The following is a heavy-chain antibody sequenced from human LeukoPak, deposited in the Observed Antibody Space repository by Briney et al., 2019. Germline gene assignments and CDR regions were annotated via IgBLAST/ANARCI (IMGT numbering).Heavy chain of an antibody. CDR1: VFTVSSNY. D-gene: IGHD6-19*01. Sequence: PGGSLRLYCAASVFTVSSNYMSWVRQAPGKGLEWVSVIYSGGSTYYADSVKGRFTISRDNSKNTLYLQMNSLRAEDTAVYYCARDLGSGWNFDYWGQGTLVTVSS. J-gene: IGHJ4*02. CDR3: ARDLGSGWNFDY. CDR2: IYSGGST. V-gene: IGHV3-53*01.